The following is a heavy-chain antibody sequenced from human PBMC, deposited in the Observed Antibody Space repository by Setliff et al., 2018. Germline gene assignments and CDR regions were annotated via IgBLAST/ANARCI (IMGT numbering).Heavy chain of an antibody. V-gene: IGHV3-30*01. CDR3: GTRDCRTTGCYNGYIES. Sequence: PGGSLRLSCAASGFTFSNYEMHWVRQAPGKGPEWVAVISYDASNKYYADSVKGRFTISRDNSKNTLYLQMNSLRAEDTAVYFCGTRDCRTTGCYNGYIESWGQGTLVTVSS. CDR1: GFTFSNYE. J-gene: IGHJ4*02. CDR2: ISYDASNK. D-gene: IGHD2-2*02.